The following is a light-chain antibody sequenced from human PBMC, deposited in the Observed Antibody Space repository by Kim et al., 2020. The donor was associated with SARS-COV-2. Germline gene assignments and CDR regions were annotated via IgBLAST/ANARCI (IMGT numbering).Light chain of an antibody. CDR2: SAS. CDR1: QGIGND. Sequence: AIQMTQSPSSLSASVGDRVTVTCRASQGIGNDLDWYQQKPGKAPKLLIYSASSLQSGVPSRFSGSGSGTDFTLTISSLQPEDFATYYCLQDYHYPLTFGGGTKVEI. V-gene: IGKV1-6*01. CDR3: LQDYHYPLT. J-gene: IGKJ4*01.